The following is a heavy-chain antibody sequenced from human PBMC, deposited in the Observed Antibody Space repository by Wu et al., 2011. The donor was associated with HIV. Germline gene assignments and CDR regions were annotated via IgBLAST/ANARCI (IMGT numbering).Heavy chain of an antibody. V-gene: IGHV1-69*06. D-gene: IGHD6-19*01. CDR2: IIPIFGTA. CDR3: ARGERQWLANFQH. Sequence: QVQLVQSGAEVKKPGSSVKVYCKASGGTFSSYGISWVRQAPGQGPEWMGGIIPIFGTANYAQKFQDRVTITADKSTSTAYMELSSLRSEDTAVYYCARGERQWLANFQHWGQGTLLTVTS. CDR1: GGTFSSYG. J-gene: IGHJ1*01.